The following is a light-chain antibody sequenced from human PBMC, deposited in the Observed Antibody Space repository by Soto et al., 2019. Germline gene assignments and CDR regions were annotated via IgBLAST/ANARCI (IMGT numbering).Light chain of an antibody. J-gene: IGLJ1*01. CDR2: EVS. Sequence: QSVLPQPASVSGSPGQSITISCTGTSSDVGGYNYVSWYQQHPGKAPKLMIYEVSNRPSGISNRFSGSKSGNTASLTISGLQAEDEADYHCSSYTSSNTHVFGTGTKVTVL. CDR1: SSDVGGYNY. CDR3: SSYTSSNTHV. V-gene: IGLV2-14*01.